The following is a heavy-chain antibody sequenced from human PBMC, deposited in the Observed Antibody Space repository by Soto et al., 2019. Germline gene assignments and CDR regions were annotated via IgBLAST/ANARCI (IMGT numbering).Heavy chain of an antibody. V-gene: IGHV4-30-2*01. Sequence: SETLSLTCAVSGAANTTGGYSWSWMRQPLGNGLQWIGYMYHTGSANYNPSLKGRVTMSFDTSTNDFSLKLNSVTAADTAVYFCARLKGTRYFDFWGTGLLVTVSS. J-gene: IGHJ4*02. CDR1: GAANTTGGYS. CDR3: ARLKGTRYFDF. D-gene: IGHD3-10*01. CDR2: MYHTGSA.